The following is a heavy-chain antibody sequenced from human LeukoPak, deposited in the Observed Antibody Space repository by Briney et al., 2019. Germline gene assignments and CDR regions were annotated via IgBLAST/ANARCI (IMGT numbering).Heavy chain of an antibody. J-gene: IGHJ5*01. CDR2: IHRDGSST. V-gene: IGHV3-74*01. Sequence: PGGSLRLSCAASGFTFSDYWMHWVRQAPGKGLVWVSRIHRDGSSTTYADSVKGRFTISRDNAKNTLYLQTNSLRAEDTAMYYCARGTEGYTYGEFDSWGQGTLVTVSS. CDR3: ARGTEGYTYGEFDS. CDR1: GFTFSDYW. D-gene: IGHD5-18*01.